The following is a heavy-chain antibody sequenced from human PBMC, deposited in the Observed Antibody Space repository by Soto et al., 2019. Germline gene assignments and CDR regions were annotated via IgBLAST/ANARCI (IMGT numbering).Heavy chain of an antibody. Sequence: QVQLVQSGAEVKKPGSSVKVSCKASGGTFSSYTISWVRQAPGQGLEWMGRIIPILGIANYAQKFQGRVTSTXXKXTXXDYRELSSVRSADTAVYYCARGQGYCGGDCYSSHPWGQGTLVTVSS. CDR2: IIPILGIA. D-gene: IGHD2-21*02. CDR1: GGTFSSYT. CDR3: ARGQGYCGGDCYSSHP. J-gene: IGHJ5*02. V-gene: IGHV1-69*02.